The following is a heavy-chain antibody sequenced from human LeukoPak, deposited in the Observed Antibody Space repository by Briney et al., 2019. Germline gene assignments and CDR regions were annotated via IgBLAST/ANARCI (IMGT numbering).Heavy chain of an antibody. CDR3: AGTRQYSSSSRYYYYYYGMDV. V-gene: IGHV1-18*01. Sequence: ASVKVSCKASGYTFTSYGISWVRQAPGQGLEWMGWISAYNGNTNYAQKFQGRVTITADKSTSTAYMELSSLRSEDTAVYYCAGTRQYSSSSRYYYYYYGMDVWGQGTTVTVSS. D-gene: IGHD6-6*01. J-gene: IGHJ6*02. CDR2: ISAYNGNT. CDR1: GYTFTSYG.